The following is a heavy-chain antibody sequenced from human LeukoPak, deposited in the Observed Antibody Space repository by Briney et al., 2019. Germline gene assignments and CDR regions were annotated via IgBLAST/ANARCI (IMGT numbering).Heavy chain of an antibody. Sequence: ASVRVSCKTSGYTFTNYDIYWVRQAPGQGLEWMGWISPYNGNTSYAQKFQGRVTMTTDTSTSTAYMELRSLKSDDTAVYYCARGEGVAARQSWFDPWGQGTLVTVSS. CDR3: ARGEGVAARQSWFDP. V-gene: IGHV1-18*01. CDR2: ISPYNGNT. J-gene: IGHJ5*02. D-gene: IGHD6-6*01. CDR1: GYTFTNYD.